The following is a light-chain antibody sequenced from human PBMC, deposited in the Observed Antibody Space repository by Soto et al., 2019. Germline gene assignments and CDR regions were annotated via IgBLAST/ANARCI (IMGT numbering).Light chain of an antibody. V-gene: IGKV1-39*01. J-gene: IGKJ5*01. CDR1: QTIYNY. CDR3: QQGAATPFT. Sequence: DIQMTQSPSSLSASVGDTVSITCRPSQTIYNYLNWFQQKPGEAPNLLIYHASTLQSGVPSXXSGSGSGTDFTLTISNLHPEDFATYYCQQGAATPFTFGQGTRLEI. CDR2: HAS.